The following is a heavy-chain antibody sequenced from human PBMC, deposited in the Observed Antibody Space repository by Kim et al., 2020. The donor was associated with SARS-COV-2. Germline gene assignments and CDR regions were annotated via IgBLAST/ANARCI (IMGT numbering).Heavy chain of an antibody. Sequence: GGSLRLSCVASGFTFSNYGMSWVRQAPGKGLEWVSGISGSGDTTTYADSVKGRFTISRDNSKNTLYLQMSSLRAEDTAIYYCANPRQPDYWGQGTLVTFS. V-gene: IGHV3-23*01. CDR3: ANPRQPDY. CDR1: GFTFSNYG. D-gene: IGHD6-13*01. CDR2: ISGSGDTT. J-gene: IGHJ4*02.